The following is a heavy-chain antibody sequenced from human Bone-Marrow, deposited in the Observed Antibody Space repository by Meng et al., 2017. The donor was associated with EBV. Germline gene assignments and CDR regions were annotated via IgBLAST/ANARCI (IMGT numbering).Heavy chain of an antibody. D-gene: IGHD2-15*01. CDR1: GFTFSSYA. J-gene: IGHJ4*01. CDR3: ERKTDTRAPGAY. V-gene: IGHV3-23*01. CDR2: ISGSGGST. Sequence: EVQLLESGGGLVQPGGSLRLSCAASGFTFSSYAMSWVRQAPGKGLEWVSAISGSGGSTHYADSVKGRFTISRDSSKNTLYLQMNSLRVEDTAVYYCERKTDTRAPGAYWGPGTLFNVSS.